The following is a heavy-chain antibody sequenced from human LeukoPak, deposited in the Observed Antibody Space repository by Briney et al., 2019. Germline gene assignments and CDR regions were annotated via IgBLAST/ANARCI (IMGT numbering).Heavy chain of an antibody. CDR1: GFTFSNFA. CDR2: ISGSGGST. J-gene: IGHJ4*02. Sequence: GGSLRLSCAASGFTFSNFAMTWVRQAPGKGLEWVSAISGSGGSTYYADSVKGRFTISRDNSKNTLYLQMNSLRAEDTAVYYCAKEGRRYYYGSGSIYYFDYWGQGTLVTVSS. V-gene: IGHV3-23*01. CDR3: AKEGRRYYYGSGSIYYFDY. D-gene: IGHD3-10*01.